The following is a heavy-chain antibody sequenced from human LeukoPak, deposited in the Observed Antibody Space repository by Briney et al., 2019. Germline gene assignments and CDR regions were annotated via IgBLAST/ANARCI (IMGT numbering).Heavy chain of an antibody. CDR3: ARDRDAYNSDYFDF. D-gene: IGHD5-24*01. CDR2: ISSSSSYI. CDR1: GFTLSSYT. J-gene: IGHJ4*02. Sequence: GGSLRLSCAASGFTLSSYTMNWVRQAPGKGLEWVSSISSSSSYIYYADSVKGRFTISRDNAKNSLYLQVNSLRAEDTAVYYCARDRDAYNSDYFDFWGLGALVTVSS. V-gene: IGHV3-21*01.